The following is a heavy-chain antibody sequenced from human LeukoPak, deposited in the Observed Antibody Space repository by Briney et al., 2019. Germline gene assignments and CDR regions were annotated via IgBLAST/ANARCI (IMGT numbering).Heavy chain of an antibody. Sequence: PSETLSLTCAVYGGSFSGYYWSWIRQPPGKGLEWIGEINHSGSTNYNPSLKSRVTISVDTSKNQFSLKLSSVTAADTAVYYCARGGVYYGEYFDYWGQGTLVTVSS. V-gene: IGHV4-34*01. CDR3: ARGGVYYGEYFDY. CDR1: GGSFSGYY. D-gene: IGHD3-10*01. J-gene: IGHJ4*02. CDR2: INHSGST.